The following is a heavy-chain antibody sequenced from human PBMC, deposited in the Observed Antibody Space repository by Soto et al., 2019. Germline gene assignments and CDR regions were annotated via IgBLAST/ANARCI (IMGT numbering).Heavy chain of an antibody. V-gene: IGHV1-46*01. Sequence: ASVKVSCKASGYTFTSYYIHWVRQAPGQGLEWMGIINPSGGSTSYAQKFQGRVTMTRDTSTSTVYMELSSLRSEDTAVYYCARDDAPYYYDSSGPSSSAFDIWGQGTMVTVAS. CDR3: ARDDAPYYYDSSGPSSSAFDI. CDR2: INPSGGST. CDR1: GYTFTSYY. J-gene: IGHJ3*02. D-gene: IGHD3-22*01.